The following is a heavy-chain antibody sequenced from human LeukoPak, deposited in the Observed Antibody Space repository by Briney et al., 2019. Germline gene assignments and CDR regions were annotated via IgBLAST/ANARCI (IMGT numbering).Heavy chain of an antibody. CDR3: ARGGSGRPHGFDY. CDR1: GFTFSSYD. Sequence: GGSLRLSCAASGFTFSSYDMHWVRHATGKGLELVSAIGTAGDTYYPGSVKGRFTISRENAKNSLYLQMNSLRAGDTAVYYCARGGSGRPHGFDYWGQGTLVTVSS. CDR2: IGTAGDT. D-gene: IGHD3-10*01. V-gene: IGHV3-13*01. J-gene: IGHJ4*02.